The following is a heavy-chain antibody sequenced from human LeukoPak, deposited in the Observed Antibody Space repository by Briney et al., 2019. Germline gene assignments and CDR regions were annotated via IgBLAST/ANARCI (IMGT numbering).Heavy chain of an antibody. D-gene: IGHD3-10*01. CDR3: ARYITMVRGGSWFDP. J-gene: IGHJ5*02. Sequence: ASVKVSCKASGYTFTGYYMHWVRQAPGQGLEWMGWINPNSGGTNYAQKFQGWVTMTRDTSISTAYMELSRLRSDDTAVYYCARYITMVRGGSWFDPWGQGTLVTVSS. V-gene: IGHV1-2*04. CDR1: GYTFTGYY. CDR2: INPNSGGT.